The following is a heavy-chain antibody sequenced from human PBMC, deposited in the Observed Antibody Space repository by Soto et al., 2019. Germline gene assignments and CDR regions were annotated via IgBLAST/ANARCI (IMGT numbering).Heavy chain of an antibody. CDR2: INTYNGMT. V-gene: IGHV1-18*01. CDR3: AKSPRGEMATD. CDR1: GYTFINYH. Sequence: QVQLVQSGGEVKKPGASVTVSCKASGYTFINYHITWVRQAPGQGLEWMAWINTYNGMTDYAQRFQGRVTMTRDTPTSTSYMELRNLGSDDTAVYFCAKSPRGEMATDWGQGTLVTVSS. J-gene: IGHJ4*02. D-gene: IGHD5-12*01.